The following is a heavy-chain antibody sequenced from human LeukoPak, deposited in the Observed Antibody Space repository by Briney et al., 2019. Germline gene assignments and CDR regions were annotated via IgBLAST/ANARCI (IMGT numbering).Heavy chain of an antibody. Sequence: PGGSLRLSCAVSGVTFTNYAMTWVRQAPGKGLEWVSTISGSGTAYYADSVKGRFPISRKNSNNTMYLRMNSLRSDDTAIYYCAKSLRAIAVAGTTLDSWGQGTLVTVSS. D-gene: IGHD6-19*01. V-gene: IGHV3-23*01. CDR2: ISGSGTA. CDR3: AKSLRAIAVAGTTLDS. J-gene: IGHJ4*02. CDR1: GVTFTNYA.